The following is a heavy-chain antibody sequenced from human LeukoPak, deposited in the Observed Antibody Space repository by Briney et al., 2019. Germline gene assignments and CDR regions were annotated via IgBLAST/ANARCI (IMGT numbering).Heavy chain of an antibody. CDR2: IIPIFGTA. CDR3: ARDSGYGGGYYFDY. J-gene: IGHJ4*02. CDR1: GGTFSSYA. Sequence: SVKVSCKASGGTFSSYAISWVRQAPGQGLEWMGRIIPIFGTANYAQKFQGRVTTTTDESTSTAYMELSSLRSEDTAVYYCARDSGYGGGYYFDYWGQGTLVTVSS. D-gene: IGHD5-12*01. V-gene: IGHV1-69*05.